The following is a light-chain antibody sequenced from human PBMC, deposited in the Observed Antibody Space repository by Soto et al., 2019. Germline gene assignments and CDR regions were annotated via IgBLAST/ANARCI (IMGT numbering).Light chain of an antibody. V-gene: IGLV2-14*01. J-gene: IGLJ1*01. CDR3: RTYTTTGSSV. Sequence: QSVLTQPASVSGSPGQSITITCTGTSSDVGSGDSVSWYQHHPGEAPTLVIYEVKNRPTGVSGRFSGSKSVNTASLTISGLHAEEEGDYYCRTYTTTGSSVFGTGTKVTVL. CDR2: EVK. CDR1: SSDVGSGDS.